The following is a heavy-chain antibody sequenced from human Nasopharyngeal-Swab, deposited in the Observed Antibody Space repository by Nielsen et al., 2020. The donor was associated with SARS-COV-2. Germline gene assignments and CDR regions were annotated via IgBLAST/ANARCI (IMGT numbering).Heavy chain of an antibody. V-gene: IGHV3-73*01. Sequence: GVLKISCAASGFTFSGSAMHWVRQASGKGLEWVGRIRSKANSYAIAYAASVKGRFTISRDDSKNTAYLQMNSLKTEDTAVYYCTRLRADTGYSSDYWGQGTLVTVSS. CDR1: GFTFSGSA. CDR2: IRSKANSYAI. CDR3: TRLRADTGYSSDY. J-gene: IGHJ4*02. D-gene: IGHD6-13*01.